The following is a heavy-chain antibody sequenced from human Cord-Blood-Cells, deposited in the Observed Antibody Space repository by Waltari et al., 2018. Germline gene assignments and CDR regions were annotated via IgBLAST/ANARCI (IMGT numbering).Heavy chain of an antibody. CDR3: ARRRADYYDSSGYYYFDY. V-gene: IGHV1-18*01. J-gene: IGHJ4*02. CDR1: GYTFTSYG. D-gene: IGHD3-22*01. CDR2: ISAYNGNT. Sequence: QVQLVQSGAEVKKPGASVKVSCKASGYTFTSYGISWVRQAPGQGLEWMGWISAYNGNTNYAQKLQGRGTMTTDTSTSTAYMELRSLRSDDTAVYYCARRRADYYDSSGYYYFDYWGQGTLVTVSS.